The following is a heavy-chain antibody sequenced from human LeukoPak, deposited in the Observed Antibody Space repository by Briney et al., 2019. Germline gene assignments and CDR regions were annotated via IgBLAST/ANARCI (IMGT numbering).Heavy chain of an antibody. CDR2: IIPIFGTA. CDR3: ARVFSDDADSYPAAEPYYYYMDV. D-gene: IGHD2-2*01. V-gene: IGHV1-69*05. Sequence: GASVKVSCKASGGTFSSYAISWVRQAPGQGLEWMGGIIPIFGTANYAQKFQGRVTITTDESTSTAYMELSSLRSEDTAVYYCARVFSDDADSYPAAEPYYYYMDVWGKGTTVTVSS. J-gene: IGHJ6*03. CDR1: GGTFSSYA.